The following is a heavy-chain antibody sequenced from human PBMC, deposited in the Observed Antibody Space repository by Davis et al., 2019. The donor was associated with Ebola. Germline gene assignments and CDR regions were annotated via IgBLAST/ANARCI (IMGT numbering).Heavy chain of an antibody. CDR2: IKHDGTEN. J-gene: IGHJ4*02. Sequence: GESLKISCAASGITFSNSWMNWVRQAPGKGLEWVANIKHDGTENYYVDSVKGRFTISIDNAKKSVYLQMISLRADDTGVYYCAKETNEYSSSSNDFWGQGIRVTVSS. CDR3: AKETNEYSSSSNDF. D-gene: IGHD6-6*01. V-gene: IGHV3-7*01. CDR1: GITFSNSW.